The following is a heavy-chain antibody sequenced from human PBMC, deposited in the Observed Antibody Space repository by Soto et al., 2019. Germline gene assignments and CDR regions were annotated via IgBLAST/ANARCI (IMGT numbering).Heavy chain of an antibody. D-gene: IGHD3-10*01. J-gene: IGHJ4*02. Sequence: GASVKVSCKASGYTFTSYDINWVRQATGQGLEWMGWMNPNSGNTGYAQKFQGRVTMTRNTSISTAYMELSSLRSEDTAVYYCAPGLDTRVRGATHALNNYWGQRTLVTVSS. CDR2: MNPNSGNT. V-gene: IGHV1-8*01. CDR3: APGLDTRVRGATHALNNY. CDR1: GYTFTSYD.